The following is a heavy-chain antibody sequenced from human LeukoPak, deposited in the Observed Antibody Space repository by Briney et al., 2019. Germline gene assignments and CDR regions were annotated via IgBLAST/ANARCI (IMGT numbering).Heavy chain of an antibody. Sequence: PGRSLRLSCAASGFTFSSYGMHWLRQAPGKGLEGVADIWYDGSNKYYADSAKGRFTISRDNSKNTLYLQMNSLRAEDTAVYYCAREGTIFGVDYYYYGMDVWGQGTTVTVSS. CDR2: IWYDGSNK. J-gene: IGHJ6*02. CDR1: GFTFSSYG. V-gene: IGHV3-33*01. CDR3: AREGTIFGVDYYYYGMDV. D-gene: IGHD3-3*01.